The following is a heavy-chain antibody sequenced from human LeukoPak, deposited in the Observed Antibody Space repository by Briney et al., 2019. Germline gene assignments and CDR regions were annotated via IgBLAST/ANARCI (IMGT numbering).Heavy chain of an antibody. CDR1: GFTFSIYG. CDR2: IWYDGSNK. CDR3: ARDHGPYYDFWSGYYGY. V-gene: IGHV3-33*01. D-gene: IGHD3-3*01. J-gene: IGHJ4*02. Sequence: PGGSLRLSCAASGFTFSIYGMHWVRQAPGKGLEWVAFIWYDGSNKFYADSEKGRFTISRDNSKNTLYLQMNSLRAEDTAVYYCARDHGPYYDFWSGYYGYWGQGTLVTVSS.